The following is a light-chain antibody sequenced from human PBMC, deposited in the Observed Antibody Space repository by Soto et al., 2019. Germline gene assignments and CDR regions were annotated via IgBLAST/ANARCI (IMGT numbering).Light chain of an antibody. J-gene: IGKJ5*01. CDR3: QQYDNVQIT. CDR2: DAS. CDR1: QDISKY. Sequence: DLQMTQSPSSLSASFGDRLTITCQASQDISKYLNWFQQKPGRAPKLLIHDASNLETWVPSRFSGSGSGTDFTLTISSLQPEDIATYYCQQYDNVQITFGQGTRLEIK. V-gene: IGKV1-33*01.